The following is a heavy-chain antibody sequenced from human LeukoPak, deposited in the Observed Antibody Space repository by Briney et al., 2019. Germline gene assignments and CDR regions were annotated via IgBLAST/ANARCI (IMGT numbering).Heavy chain of an antibody. V-gene: IGHV3-21*04. Sequence: GEALRLSCEASGFTFSFYTMNWVRQAPGQGLEWVSSISDGGSEIYYADSVKGRFAVSRDDAKNSLSLQMNSLRVEDTAIYYCAKGKSGSYYCYMDVWGKGTTVTVSS. CDR1: GFTFSFYT. CDR3: AKGKSGSYYCYMDV. J-gene: IGHJ6*03. CDR2: ISDGGSEI.